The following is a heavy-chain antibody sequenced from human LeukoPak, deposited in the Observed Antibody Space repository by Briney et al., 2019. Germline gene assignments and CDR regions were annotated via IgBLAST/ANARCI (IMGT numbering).Heavy chain of an antibody. J-gene: IGHJ3*02. V-gene: IGHV3-11*04. CDR1: GFTFSNAW. CDR3: ARVGEIVVVIDAFDT. D-gene: IGHD3-22*01. Sequence: GGSLRLSCAASGFTFSNAWMSWVRQAPGKGLEWVSYISSSGSTIYYADSVKGRFTISRDNAKNSLYLQMNSLRAEDTAVYYCARVGEIVVVIDAFDTWGQGTMVTVSS. CDR2: ISSSGSTI.